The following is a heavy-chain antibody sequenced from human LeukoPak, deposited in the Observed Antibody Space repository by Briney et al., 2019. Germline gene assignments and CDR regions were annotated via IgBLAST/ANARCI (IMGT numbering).Heavy chain of an antibody. Sequence: KRSGPTLVKPTQTLTLTCTFSGFSLTTRGVGVGWIRQPPGKALEWLALIFWDNDKRYSSSLKSRLTVTKDTSKIQVVLTMTNMDPLETATYYCAHKPSIKWYFDYWGQGTLVTVSS. D-gene: IGHD1-26*01. J-gene: IGHJ4*02. CDR3: AHKPSIKWYFDY. CDR1: GFSLTTRGVG. V-gene: IGHV2-5*02. CDR2: IFWDNDK.